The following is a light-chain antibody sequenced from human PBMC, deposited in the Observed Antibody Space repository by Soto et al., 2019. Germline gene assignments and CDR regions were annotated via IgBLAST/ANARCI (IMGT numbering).Light chain of an antibody. V-gene: IGLV2-11*01. CDR3: VSHAGYYTRV. J-gene: IGLJ3*02. CDR1: SSDVGAYDY. Sequence: QSALTQPRSVSGSLGQSVTISCTGTSSDVGAYDYVSWYQHHPGKAPKLLIYDVSKWPSGVPDRVSGSKSGNTASLTISGLQAEDYADYLCVSHAGYYTRVFGGGTNLTVL. CDR2: DVS.